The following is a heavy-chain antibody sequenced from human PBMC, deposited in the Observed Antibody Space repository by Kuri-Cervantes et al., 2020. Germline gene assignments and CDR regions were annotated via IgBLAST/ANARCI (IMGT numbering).Heavy chain of an antibody. V-gene: IGHV3-53*01. CDR2: LFAGGGT. D-gene: IGHD7-27*01. Sequence: GGSLRLSCAVSGLTFSNAWMSWVRQAPGKGLECASVLFAGGGTYYADSVKGRFTISRDNSKNILYLQMNSLRADDTAVYYCAKDIHHWGFDYWGQGSLVTVSS. CDR1: GLTFSNAW. J-gene: IGHJ4*02. CDR3: AKDIHHWGFDY.